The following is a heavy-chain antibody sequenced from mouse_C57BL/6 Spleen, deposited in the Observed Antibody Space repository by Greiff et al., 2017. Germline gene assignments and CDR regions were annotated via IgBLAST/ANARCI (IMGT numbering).Heavy chain of an antibody. CDR1: GYTFTSYW. Sequence: QVQLQQPGAELVKPGASVKLSCKASGYTFTSYWMHWVKPRPGQGLEWIGMIHPNSGSTNYNEKFKSKATLTVDKSSSTAYMQLSSLTSEDSAVYYCARGKVLRDYYAMDYWGQGTSVTVSS. CDR3: ARGKVLRDYYAMDY. V-gene: IGHV1-64*01. CDR2: IHPNSGST. D-gene: IGHD1-1*01. J-gene: IGHJ4*01.